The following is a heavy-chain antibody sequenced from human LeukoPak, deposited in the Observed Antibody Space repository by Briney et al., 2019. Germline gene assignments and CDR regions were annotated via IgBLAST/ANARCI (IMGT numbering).Heavy chain of an antibody. CDR2: INHSGST. V-gene: IGHV4-34*01. J-gene: IGHJ2*01. CDR3: ARVHGVNPAITGYFDL. CDR1: GGSFSGYY. Sequence: SETLSLTCAVYGGSFSGYYWSWIRQPPGKGLEWIGEINHSGSTNYNPSLKSRVTISVDTSKNQFSLKLSSVTAADTAVYYCARVHGVNPAITGYFDLWGRGTLVTVSS. D-gene: IGHD5-12*01.